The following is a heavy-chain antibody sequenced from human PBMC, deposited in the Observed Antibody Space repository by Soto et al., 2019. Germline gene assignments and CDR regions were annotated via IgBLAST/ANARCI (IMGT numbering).Heavy chain of an antibody. CDR3: ARENKYYDILTGRMDRYYFDY. CDR1: GFTFSSYA. CDR2: ISGSGGST. Sequence: EVQLLESGGGLVQPGGSLRLSCAASGFTFSSYAMSWVRQAPGKGLEWVSAISGSGGSTYYADSVKGRFTISRDNSKNTLYLQMNSLRAEVTAVYYCARENKYYDILTGRMDRYYFDYWGQGTLVTVSS. J-gene: IGHJ4*02. D-gene: IGHD3-9*01. V-gene: IGHV3-23*01.